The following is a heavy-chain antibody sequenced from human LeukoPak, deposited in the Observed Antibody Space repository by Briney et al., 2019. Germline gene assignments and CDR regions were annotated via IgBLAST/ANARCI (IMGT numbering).Heavy chain of an antibody. V-gene: IGHV3-33*01. CDR3: ARDSALYSGGYYYYGMDV. CDR1: GFTFSSYG. J-gene: IGHJ6*02. Sequence: GGSLRLSCAASGFTFSSYGMHWVRQAPGKGLEWVAVIWYDGSNKYYADSVKGRFTISRDNSKNTLYLQMNSLRAEDTAVYYCARDSALYSGGYYYYGMDVWGQGTTVTVSS. CDR2: IWYDGSNK. D-gene: IGHD1-26*01.